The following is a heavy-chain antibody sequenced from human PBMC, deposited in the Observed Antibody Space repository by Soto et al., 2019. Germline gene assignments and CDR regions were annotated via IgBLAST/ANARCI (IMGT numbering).Heavy chain of an antibody. D-gene: IGHD3-16*02. Sequence: GGSLRLSCAASGFTFSSYAMSWVRQAPGKGLEWVSAISGSGGSTYYADSVKGRFTISRDNSKNTLYLQMNSLRAEDTAVYYCAKDVGDYDYIWGSYRYTPNFDYWGQGTLVTVSS. CDR3: AKDVGDYDYIWGSYRYTPNFDY. CDR2: ISGSGGST. V-gene: IGHV3-23*01. J-gene: IGHJ4*02. CDR1: GFTFSSYA.